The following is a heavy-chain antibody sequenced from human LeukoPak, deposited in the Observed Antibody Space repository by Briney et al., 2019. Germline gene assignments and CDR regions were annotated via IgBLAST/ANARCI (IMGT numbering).Heavy chain of an antibody. J-gene: IGHJ4*02. D-gene: IGHD6-6*01. CDR3: ARGWSSSSTFYDY. Sequence: KASETLSLTCTVSGGSISSGSYYWSWIRPPAGKGLEWIGRIYTSGSTNYNPSLKSRVTISVDTSKSQFSLKLSSVTAADTAVYYCARGWSSSSTFYDYWGQGTLVTVSS. CDR1: GGSISSGSYY. V-gene: IGHV4-61*02. CDR2: IYTSGST.